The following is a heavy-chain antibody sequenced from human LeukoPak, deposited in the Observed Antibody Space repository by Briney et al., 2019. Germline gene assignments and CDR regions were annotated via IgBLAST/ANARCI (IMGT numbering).Heavy chain of an antibody. D-gene: IGHD3-22*01. CDR2: ISWNSGSI. CDR1: GFTFDDYA. V-gene: IGHV3-9*01. CDR3: AKDHYYGSSGSPDY. J-gene: IGHJ4*02. Sequence: GGSLRLPCAASGFTFDDYAMHWVRQAPGKGLEWVSGISWNSGSIGYADSVKGRFTISRDNAKNSLYLQMNSLRAEGTALYYCAKDHYYGSSGSPDYWGQGTLVTVSS.